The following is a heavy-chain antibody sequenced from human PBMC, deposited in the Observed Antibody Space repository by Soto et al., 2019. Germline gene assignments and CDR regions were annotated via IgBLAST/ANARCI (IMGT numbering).Heavy chain of an antibody. CDR1: GFTFSNYE. Sequence: PGGSLRLSCAASGFTFSNYEMNWVRHAPGKGLECVSYISSVGSTSYYADSVKGRFTISRDNAKNSRYLHMNSLRPEETAVYYCAKEATNINNFDYWGQGTVVTVSS. CDR3: AKEATNINNFDY. V-gene: IGHV3-48*03. J-gene: IGHJ4*02. D-gene: IGHD1-26*01. CDR2: ISSVGSTS.